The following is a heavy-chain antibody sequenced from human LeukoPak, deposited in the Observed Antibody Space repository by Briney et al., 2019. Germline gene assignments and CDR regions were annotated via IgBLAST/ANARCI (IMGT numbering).Heavy chain of an antibody. D-gene: IGHD6-19*01. CDR3: ARDLTHLAMAGTGILGYFDY. V-gene: IGHV3-30*19. Sequence: PGRSLRLSCEASGFTFSSYGMYWVRQAPGKGLEWVSVISYDGSDKYYADSVKGRFTASRDTFKNTLYLQMNSLRGDDTAVYYCARDLTHLAMAGTGILGYFDYWGQGILVTVSS. CDR2: ISYDGSDK. J-gene: IGHJ4*02. CDR1: GFTFSSYG.